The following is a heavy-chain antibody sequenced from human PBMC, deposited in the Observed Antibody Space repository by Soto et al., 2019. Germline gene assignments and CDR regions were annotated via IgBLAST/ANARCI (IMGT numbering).Heavy chain of an antibody. D-gene: IGHD6-6*01. V-gene: IGHV4-34*01. CDR1: GGSFSGYY. J-gene: IGHJ6*02. Sequence: SETLSLTCAVYGGSFSGYYWSWIRQPPGKGLEWIGEINHSGSTNYNPSLKSRVTISVDTSKNQFSLKLSYVTAADTAVYYCASFTVAARTSYYYYGMDVWGQGTTVTVSS. CDR3: ASFTVAARTSYYYYGMDV. CDR2: INHSGST.